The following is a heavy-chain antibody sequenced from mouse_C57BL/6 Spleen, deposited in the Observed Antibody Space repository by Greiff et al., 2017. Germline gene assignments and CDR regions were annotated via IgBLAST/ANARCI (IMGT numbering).Heavy chain of an antibody. D-gene: IGHD1-1*01. CDR1: GYSFTGYY. CDR3: ARKLYYGSSREYFDY. CDR2: IYPYNGVS. V-gene: IGHV1-31*01. Sequence: VHLQQSGPELVKPGASVKISCKASGYSFTGYYMHWVKQSHGNILDWIGYIYPYNGVSSYNQKFKGKATLTVDKSSSTAYMELRSLTSEDSAVYYCARKLYYGSSREYFDYWGQGTTLTVSS. J-gene: IGHJ2*01.